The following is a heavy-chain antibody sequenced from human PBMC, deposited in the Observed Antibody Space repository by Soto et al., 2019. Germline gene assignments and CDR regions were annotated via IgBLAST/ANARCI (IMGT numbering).Heavy chain of an antibody. CDR3: AKEAVAAPWDLRFDY. CDR2: VGSGDNT. V-gene: IGHV3-23*04. CDR1: GFTFSSYG. Sequence: VQLVESGGGVVQPGRSLRLSCAASGFTFSSYGMSWVRQAPGKGLEWVSAVGSGDNTFYADSVKGRFTISRDNFKNKSYLLMNSLRADDTAVYYCAKEAVAAPWDLRFDYWGQGALVTVSS. J-gene: IGHJ4*02. D-gene: IGHD6-19*01.